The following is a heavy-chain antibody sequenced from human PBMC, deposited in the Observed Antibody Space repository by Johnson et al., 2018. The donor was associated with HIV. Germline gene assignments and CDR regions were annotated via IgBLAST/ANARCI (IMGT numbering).Heavy chain of an antibody. CDR2: ISYDGSNK. D-gene: IGHD4-17*01. Sequence: QEKLVESGGGVVQPGRSLRLSCAASGFTFSSYAMHWVRQAPGKGLEWVAVISYDGSNKYYADSVKGRLTISRDNSKNTLYLQMNSLRAEDTAVYYCAREFLYGDYQDAFDIWGQGTTVTVSS. J-gene: IGHJ3*02. CDR1: GFTFSSYA. V-gene: IGHV3-30-3*01. CDR3: AREFLYGDYQDAFDI.